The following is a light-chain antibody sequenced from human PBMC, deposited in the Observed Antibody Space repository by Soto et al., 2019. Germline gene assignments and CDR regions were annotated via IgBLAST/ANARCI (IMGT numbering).Light chain of an antibody. CDR1: QSVSSN. J-gene: IGKJ1*01. Sequence: EIVMTQSPATLSVSPGERATLSCRASQSVSSNLAWYQQKPGQAPRLLIYGASTRATGIPARFSGSGSGTEFTLTISSLQSEDFAVYYCHQYYNWPPWTFGQGTKV. CDR2: GAS. CDR3: HQYYNWPPWT. V-gene: IGKV3-15*01.